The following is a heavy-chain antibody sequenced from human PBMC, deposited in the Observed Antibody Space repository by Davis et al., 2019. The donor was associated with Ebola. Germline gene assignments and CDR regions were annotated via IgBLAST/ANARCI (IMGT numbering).Heavy chain of an antibody. CDR2: INDDGSNT. CDR3: ARDLDWVVYDY. D-gene: IGHD1-1*01. CDR1: GFTFTSYN. J-gene: IGHJ4*02. V-gene: IGHV3-74*01. Sequence: GESLQTSCAASGFTFTSYNMHWVRPAPGKGLVWVSRINDDGSNTRYGDSVKGRFTISRDNAKNTLYLQMNSLRVEDTAIYYCARDLDWVVYDYWGQGTLVTVSS.